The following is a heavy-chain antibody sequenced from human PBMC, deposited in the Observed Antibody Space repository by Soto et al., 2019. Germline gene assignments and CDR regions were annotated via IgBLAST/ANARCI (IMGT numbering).Heavy chain of an antibody. CDR2: IKQDGSEK. V-gene: IGHV3-7*01. CDR3: ARERMPTSFDFWGGYPMYYFDY. D-gene: IGHD3-3*01. CDR1: GFTFSSYW. Sequence: GGSLRLSCAASGFTFSSYWMSWVRQAPGKGLEWVANIKQDGSEKYYVDSVKGRFTISRDNAKNSLYLQMNSLRAEDPAVYYCARERMPTSFDFWGGYPMYYFDYWGQGTLVTVSS. J-gene: IGHJ4*02.